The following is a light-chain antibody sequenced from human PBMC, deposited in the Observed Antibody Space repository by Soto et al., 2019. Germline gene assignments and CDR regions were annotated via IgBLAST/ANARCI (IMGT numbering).Light chain of an antibody. Sequence: EIVMTQSPATLSVSPGERATLSCRASQRVSSNLAWYQQKPGQAPRLLIYGASTRATGIPARFSGSGSGTEFTLTIISLHSEDYAVYHCQHYNNWPPITFGPGTKVDIK. J-gene: IGKJ3*01. CDR3: QHYNNWPPIT. CDR2: GAS. V-gene: IGKV3-15*01. CDR1: QRVSSN.